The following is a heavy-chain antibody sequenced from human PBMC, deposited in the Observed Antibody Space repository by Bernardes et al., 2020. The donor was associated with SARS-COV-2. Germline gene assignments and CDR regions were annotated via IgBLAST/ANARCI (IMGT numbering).Heavy chain of an antibody. CDR3: ARSYGDSGYGMDV. J-gene: IGHJ6*02. V-gene: IGHV1-46*01. Sequence: ASVKVACKASGYTFTSYYMHWVRQAPGQGLEWMGRIDPNDSSTSSAQKFQGRFTMTRDTSTSTVYMELSSLRSDDMAVYYCARSYGDSGYGMDVWGQGTTVIVSS. CDR2: IDPNDSST. D-gene: IGHD4-17*01. CDR1: GYTFTSYY.